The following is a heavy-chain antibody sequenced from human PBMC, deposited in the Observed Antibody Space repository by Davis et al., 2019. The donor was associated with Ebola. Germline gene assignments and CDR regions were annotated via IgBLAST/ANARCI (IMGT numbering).Heavy chain of an antibody. Sequence: PGGSLRPSCAASGFTFSSYAMHWVRQAPGKGLEWVAVISYDGSNKYYADSVKGRFTISRDNSKNTLYLQMNSLRAEDTAVYYCANSRFGESHFDYWGQGTLVTVSS. V-gene: IGHV3-30-3*01. CDR1: GFTFSSYA. J-gene: IGHJ4*02. D-gene: IGHD3-10*01. CDR2: ISYDGSNK. CDR3: ANSRFGESHFDY.